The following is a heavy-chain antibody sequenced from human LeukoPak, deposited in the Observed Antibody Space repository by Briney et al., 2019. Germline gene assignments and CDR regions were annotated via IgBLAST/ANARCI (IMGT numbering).Heavy chain of an antibody. CDR3: AKGNMGAENIDY. J-gene: IGHJ4*02. V-gene: IGHV3-9*01. CDR2: ISWNSGSI. D-gene: IGHD1-26*01. CDR1: GFTFDDYA. Sequence: GGSLRLSCAASGFTFDDYAMHWVRHAPGEGLEWVSGISWNSGSIGYADSVKGRFTISRDNAKNSLYLQMNSLRAEDTALYYCAKGNMGAENIDYWGQGTLVTVSS.